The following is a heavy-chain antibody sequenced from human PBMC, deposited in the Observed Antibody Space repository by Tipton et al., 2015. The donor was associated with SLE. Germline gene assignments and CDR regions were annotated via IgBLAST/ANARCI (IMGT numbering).Heavy chain of an antibody. Sequence: LRLSCTVSGGSITIGGNYYWSWIRQHPGRGLEWIGCISESGDTYYNPSLKSRLTMSVDTSENRFSLKLSSVTAADTAVYYCARVLDVLDYWGHGTLVTVSS. J-gene: IGHJ4*01. CDR3: ARVLDVLDY. D-gene: IGHD1-1*01. CDR1: GGSITIGGNYY. CDR2: ISESGDT. V-gene: IGHV4-31*03.